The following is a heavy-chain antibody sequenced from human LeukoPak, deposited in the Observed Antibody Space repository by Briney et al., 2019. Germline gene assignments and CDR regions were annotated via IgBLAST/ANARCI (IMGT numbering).Heavy chain of an antibody. CDR1: GYTFTNYG. CDR3: ARGLGYCSSTSCSPGAYYYYYGMDV. D-gene: IGHD2-2*01. J-gene: IGHJ6*02. Sequence: GASVKVSCKASGYTFTNYGISWVRQAPGQGLEWMGYIIAYNGNTSYAQNFQGRVTMTTDTSTSTAYMELSRLRSDDTAVYYCARGLGYCSSTSCSPGAYYYYYGMDVWGQGTTVTVSS. V-gene: IGHV1-18*01. CDR2: IIAYNGNT.